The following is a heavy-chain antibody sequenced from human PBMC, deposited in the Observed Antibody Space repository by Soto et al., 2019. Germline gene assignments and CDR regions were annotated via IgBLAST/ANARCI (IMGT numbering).Heavy chain of an antibody. V-gene: IGHV3-9*01. CDR3: AKDKGVGYCSSTSCNFMDF. CDR2: ISWNSGSI. Sequence: EVQLVESGGGLVQPGRSLRLSCAASGFTFDDYAMHWVRQAPGKGLEWVSGISWNSGSIGYADSVKGRFTISRDNAKNSLYLQMNSLRAEDTALYYCAKDKGVGYCSSTSCNFMDFWGKGTTVTVSS. D-gene: IGHD2-2*01. CDR1: GFTFDDYA. J-gene: IGHJ6*03.